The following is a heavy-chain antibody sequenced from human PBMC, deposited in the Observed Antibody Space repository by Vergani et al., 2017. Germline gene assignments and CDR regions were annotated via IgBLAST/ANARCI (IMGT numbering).Heavy chain of an antibody. CDR3: ARDTRKGFGELLPDY. V-gene: IGHV1-69*13. CDR2: IIPIFGTA. Sequence: QVQLVQSGAEVKKPGSSVKVSCKASGGTFSSYAISWVRQAPGQGLEWMGRIIPIFGTANSAQKFQGRVTITADESTSTAYMELSSLRSEDTAVYYCARDTRKGFGELLPDYWGQGTLVTVSS. J-gene: IGHJ4*02. D-gene: IGHD3-10*01. CDR1: GGTFSSYA.